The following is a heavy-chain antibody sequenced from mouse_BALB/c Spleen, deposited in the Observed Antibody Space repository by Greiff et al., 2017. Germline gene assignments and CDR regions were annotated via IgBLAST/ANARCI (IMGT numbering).Heavy chain of an antibody. CDR1: GFTFSSYA. J-gene: IGHJ1*01. V-gene: IGHV5-6-5*01. CDR2: ISSGGST. D-gene: IGHD1-2*01. CDR3: ARAITTAYWYFDV. Sequence: EVKLVESGGGLVKPGGSLKLSCAASGFTFSSYAMSWVRQTPEKRLEWVASISSGGSTYYPDSVKGRFTISRDNARNILYLQMSSLRSEDTAMYYCARAITTAYWYFDVWGAGTTVTVSS.